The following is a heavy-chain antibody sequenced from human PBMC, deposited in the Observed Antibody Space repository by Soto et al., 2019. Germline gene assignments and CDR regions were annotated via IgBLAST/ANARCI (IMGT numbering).Heavy chain of an antibody. CDR2: TYFRSKWYN. Sequence: SQTLSLTCAISGDSFSSNSAAWNWIRQSPSRGLEWLGRTYFRSKWYNDFAVSVRSRITINPDTSKNQFSLQLNSVTPEDTAVCYCARGIALAGETYIDYWGQGTLVTVSS. V-gene: IGHV6-1*01. J-gene: IGHJ4*02. D-gene: IGHD6-19*01. CDR3: ARGIALAGETYIDY. CDR1: GDSFSSNSAA.